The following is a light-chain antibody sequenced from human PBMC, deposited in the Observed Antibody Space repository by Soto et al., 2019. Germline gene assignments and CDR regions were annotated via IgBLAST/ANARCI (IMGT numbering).Light chain of an antibody. CDR2: GAS. J-gene: IGKJ1*01. CDR1: QSVNSN. CDR3: QQYNDWPRT. V-gene: IGKV3-15*01. Sequence: EILMTQSPATLSVSPGERATLSCRASQSVNSNLAWYQQKPGQAPRLLIYGASTRATGLPARFSGSGSGTEFNLTVSSLQSEDFAVYYCQQYNDWPRTFGQGTKVEIK.